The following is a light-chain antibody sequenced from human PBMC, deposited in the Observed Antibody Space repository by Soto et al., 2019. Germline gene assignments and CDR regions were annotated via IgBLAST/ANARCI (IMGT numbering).Light chain of an antibody. CDR1: QSVSSY. Sequence: EIVLTQSPATLSLSPGERATLSCRASQSVSSYLAWYQQKSGQAPRLLIYDASNRATGIPVRFSGSGSGTDFPLTICSLEPEDFAVYYCQQRSNWPAITFGQGTRLEIK. CDR3: QQRSNWPAIT. J-gene: IGKJ5*01. V-gene: IGKV3-11*01. CDR2: DAS.